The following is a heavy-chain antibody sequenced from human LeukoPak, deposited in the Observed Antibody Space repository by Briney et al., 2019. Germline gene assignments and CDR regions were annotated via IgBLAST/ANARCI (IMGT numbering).Heavy chain of an antibody. CDR2: IKQDGSEK. Sequence: GGSLRLSCAASGFTFSSYWISWVRQAPGKGLEWVANIKQDGSEKYYVDSVKGRFTISRDNAKNSLYLQMNSLRAEDTAVYYCARGYCSSTSCYNGAFDIWGQGTMVTVSS. CDR3: ARGYCSSTSCYNGAFDI. J-gene: IGHJ3*02. D-gene: IGHD2-2*01. CDR1: GFTFSSYW. V-gene: IGHV3-7*01.